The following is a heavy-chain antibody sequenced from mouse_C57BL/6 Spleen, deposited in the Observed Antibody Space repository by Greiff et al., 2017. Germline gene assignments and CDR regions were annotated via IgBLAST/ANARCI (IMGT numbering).Heavy chain of an antibody. V-gene: IGHV1-62-3*01. CDR2: IDPGDGDT. J-gene: IGHJ4*01. Sequence: QLQQPGAEFVKPGASVKLSCKASGYTFTSYWIHWVKQRPGRGLEWIGRIDPGDGDTNYNGKFKGKATLTADKSSSTAYMQLSSLTSEDSAVYFYARSGDSNYVDYAMDYWGQGTSVTVSS. CDR3: ARSGDSNYVDYAMDY. D-gene: IGHD2-5*01. CDR1: GYTFTSYW.